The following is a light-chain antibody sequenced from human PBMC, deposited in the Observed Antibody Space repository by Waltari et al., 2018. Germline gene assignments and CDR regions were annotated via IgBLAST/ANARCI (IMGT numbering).Light chain of an antibody. CDR2: GAS. Sequence: EIVLTQSPGTLSLSPGERPTLSCRASQSVSRALAWYQQKPVQSPRPLIYGASNRATGIPDRFSGSGSGTDFSLTISRLDPEDVAVYYCQHYERLPATFGQGTKVEIK. CDR1: QSVSRA. J-gene: IGKJ1*01. CDR3: QHYERLPAT. V-gene: IGKV3-20*01.